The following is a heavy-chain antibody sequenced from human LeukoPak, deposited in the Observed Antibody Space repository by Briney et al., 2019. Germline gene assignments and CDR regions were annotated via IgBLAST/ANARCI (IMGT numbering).Heavy chain of an antibody. J-gene: IGHJ6*03. CDR3: ARHSPGYCSSTSCLYYYYYMDV. V-gene: IGHV5-51*01. CDR2: IYPGDSDT. D-gene: IGHD2-2*01. Sequence: GESLKISCKGSGYSFTSYWIGWVRQMPGKGLEWMGIIYPGDSDTRYSPSFQGQVTISADKSISTAYLQWSSLKASDTAMYYCARHSPGYCSSTSCLYYYYYMDVWGKGTTVTVSS. CDR1: GYSFTSYW.